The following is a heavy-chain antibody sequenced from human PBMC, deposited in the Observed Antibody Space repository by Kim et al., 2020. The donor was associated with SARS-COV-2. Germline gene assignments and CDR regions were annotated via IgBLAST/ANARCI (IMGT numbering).Heavy chain of an antibody. CDR1: GGSFSGYY. Sequence: SETLSLTCAVYGGSFSGYYWSWIRQPPGKGLEWIGEINHSGSTNYNPSLKSRVTISVDTSKNQFSLKLSSVTAADTAVYYCARARRINNLKVTTVVTPNAFDIWGQGTMVTVSS. CDR2: INHSGST. J-gene: IGHJ3*02. V-gene: IGHV4-34*01. CDR3: ARARRINNLKVTTVVTPNAFDI. D-gene: IGHD4-17*01.